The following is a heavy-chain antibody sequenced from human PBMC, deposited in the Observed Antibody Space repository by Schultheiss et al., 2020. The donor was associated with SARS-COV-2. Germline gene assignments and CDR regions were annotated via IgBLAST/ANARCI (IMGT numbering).Heavy chain of an antibody. CDR2: ISGGSGNT. CDR1: GYTFTDYA. D-gene: IGHD2-2*01. Sequence: ASVKVSCKASGYTFTDYAIHWVRQAPGQRLEWMGWISGGSGNTKYSQRFQGRVTITRDISASTAYMELSSLRSEDTAVYYCARDQGYQLLAYWGKGTLVTVSS. V-gene: IGHV1-3*01. J-gene: IGHJ4*02. CDR3: ARDQGYQLLAY.